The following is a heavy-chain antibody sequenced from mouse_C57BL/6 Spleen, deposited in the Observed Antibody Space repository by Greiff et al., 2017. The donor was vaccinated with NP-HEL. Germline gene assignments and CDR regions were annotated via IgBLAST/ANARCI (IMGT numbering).Heavy chain of an antibody. CDR2: IWGVGST. Sequence: VHLVESGPGLVAPSQSLSITCTVSGFSLTSYGVDWVRQSPGKGLEWLGVIWGVGSTNSNSDLKSRLSISKDNSKRQVFLKMNSLQTDDTAMYYCAREDSNGYFDVWGTGTTVTVSS. CDR3: AREDSNGYFDV. D-gene: IGHD2-5*01. J-gene: IGHJ1*03. CDR1: GFSLTSYG. V-gene: IGHV2-6*01.